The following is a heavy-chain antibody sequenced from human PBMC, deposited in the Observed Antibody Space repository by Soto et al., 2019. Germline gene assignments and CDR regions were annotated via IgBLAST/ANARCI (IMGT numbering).Heavy chain of an antibody. Sequence: SETLSLTCTVSGGSISSGGYYWSWIRQHPGKSLEWIGYIYYSGSTYYNPSLKSRVTISVDTSKNQFSLKLSSVTAADTAVYYCARDYYDSSGYFYYYYGMDVWGQGTTVTVSS. J-gene: IGHJ6*02. CDR1: GGSISSGGYY. CDR3: ARDYYDSSGYFYYYYGMDV. V-gene: IGHV4-31*03. CDR2: IYYSGST. D-gene: IGHD3-22*01.